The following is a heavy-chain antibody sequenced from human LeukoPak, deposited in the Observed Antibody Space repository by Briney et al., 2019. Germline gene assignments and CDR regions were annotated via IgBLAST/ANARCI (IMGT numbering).Heavy chain of an antibody. CDR1: GGSISSYY. Sequence: PSESLSLTCTVSGGSISSYYWSWIRLPPGKGLEWIGYIYYSGSTNYNPSLKSRVTISVDTSKNQFSLKLSSVTAADTAVYYCARGGYSSGQVDYWGQGTLVTVSS. CDR3: ARGGYSSGQVDY. CDR2: IYYSGST. D-gene: IGHD6-19*01. J-gene: IGHJ4*02. V-gene: IGHV4-59*01.